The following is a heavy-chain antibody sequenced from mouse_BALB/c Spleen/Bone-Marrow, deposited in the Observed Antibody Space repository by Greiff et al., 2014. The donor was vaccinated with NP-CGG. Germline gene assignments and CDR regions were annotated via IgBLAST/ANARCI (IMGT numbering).Heavy chain of an antibody. J-gene: IGHJ2*01. Sequence: VQLVESGPELVKPGASVKVSCKASGYSFTSYYIHWVKQRPGQGLEWIGWIFPGSDNTKYNEKFKGEATLTADTSSSTAYMHLSSLTSEDSAVYFCARDWDEYYFDYWGQGTTLTVSS. D-gene: IGHD4-1*01. CDR2: IFPGSDNT. V-gene: IGHV1-66*01. CDR1: GYSFTSYY. CDR3: ARDWDEYYFDY.